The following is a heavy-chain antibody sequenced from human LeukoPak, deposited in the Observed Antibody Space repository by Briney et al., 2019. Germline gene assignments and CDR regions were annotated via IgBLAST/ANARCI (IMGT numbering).Heavy chain of an antibody. J-gene: IGHJ4*02. V-gene: IGHV1-46*01. CDR1: GDNFTSYY. D-gene: IGHD3-9*01. CDR3: ARDRHLDILTGYYFDY. Sequence: ASVKVSCKASGDNFTSYYMHWVRQAPGQGLEWMGIINPSGGSTSYAQKFQGRVTMTTDTSTSTAYMELRSLRSDDTAVYYCARDRHLDILTGYYFDYWGQGTLVTVSS. CDR2: INPSGGST.